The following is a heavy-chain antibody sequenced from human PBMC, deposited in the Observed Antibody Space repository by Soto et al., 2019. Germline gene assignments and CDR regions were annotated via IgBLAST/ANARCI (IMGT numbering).Heavy chain of an antibody. V-gene: IGHV5-51*01. CDR2: IYPGDSDT. CDR1: GYSFTSYW. Sequence: PGESLKISCKGSGYSFTSYWIGWVRQMPGKGLEWMGIIYPGDSDTRYSPSFQGQVTISADKSISTAYLQWSSLKASDTAMYYCARRSSGYSPHTPDYYYYMDVWGKGTTVTVSS. CDR3: ARRSSGYSPHTPDYYYYMDV. D-gene: IGHD5-12*01. J-gene: IGHJ6*03.